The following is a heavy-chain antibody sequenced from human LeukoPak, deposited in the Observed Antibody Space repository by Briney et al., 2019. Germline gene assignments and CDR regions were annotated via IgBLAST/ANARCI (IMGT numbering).Heavy chain of an antibody. Sequence: SETLSLTCTVSGGSISSYYWSWIRQPPGKGLEWIGYIYHSGSTNYNPSLKSRVTISVDTSKTQFSLKLSSVTAADTAVYYCARVRRRLDAFDIWGQGTMVTVSS. CDR1: GGSISSYY. V-gene: IGHV4-59*01. CDR2: IYHSGST. J-gene: IGHJ3*02. CDR3: ARVRRRLDAFDI.